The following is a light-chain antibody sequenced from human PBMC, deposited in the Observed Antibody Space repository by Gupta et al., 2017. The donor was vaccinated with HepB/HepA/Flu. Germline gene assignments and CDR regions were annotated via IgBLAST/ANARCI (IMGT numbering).Light chain of an antibody. V-gene: IGKV3-15*01. J-gene: IGKJ1*01. CDR1: QSVSSN. Sequence: EIGMTQSPATLSVSPGERATLSCRASQSVSSNLAWYQQKPGQAPRLLIYGASTRATGIPARFSGSWSGTEFTLTISSLQSEDFAVYDCQPYNSQQYNNWPRTFGQGTKVEIK. CDR3: QPYNSQQYNNWPRT. CDR2: GAS.